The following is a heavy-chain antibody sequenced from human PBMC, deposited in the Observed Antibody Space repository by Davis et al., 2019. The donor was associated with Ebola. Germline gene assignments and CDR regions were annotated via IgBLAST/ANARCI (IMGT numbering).Heavy chain of an antibody. Sequence: PSETLSLTCAISGDSVSTNIGWNWIRQSPSRGLEWLGRTYYSSKWYHDYAVSVKSRTIINPDTSKNQLSLHLNSLTPEETAVYYCARGWLRGAFDIWGQGTMVTVSP. CDR1: GDSVSTNIG. CDR2: TYYSSKWYH. D-gene: IGHD5-24*01. V-gene: IGHV6-1*01. CDR3: ARGWLRGAFDI. J-gene: IGHJ3*02.